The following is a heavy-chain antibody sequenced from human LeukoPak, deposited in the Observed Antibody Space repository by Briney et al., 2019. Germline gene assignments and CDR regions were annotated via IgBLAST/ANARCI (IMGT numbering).Heavy chain of an antibody. CDR2: TSTTSTYI. D-gene: IGHD2-2*01. CDR3: ARAGTCSSTSCDGGIEY. J-gene: IGHJ4*02. Sequence: NPGGSLRLSCAASGFAFSSYNMKWVRQAPGKGLEWVSFTSTTSTYIYYADSMKGRFTVSRDNSKNLLYLQMDSLRVEDTAVYYCARAGTCSSTSCDGGIEYWGQGTLVTVSS. V-gene: IGHV3-21*06. CDR1: GFAFSSYN.